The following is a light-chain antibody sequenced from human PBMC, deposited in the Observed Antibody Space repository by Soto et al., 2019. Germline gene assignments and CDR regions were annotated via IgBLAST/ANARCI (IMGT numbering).Light chain of an antibody. V-gene: IGLV2-23*03. J-gene: IGLJ2*01. Sequence: QSALTQPASVSGSPGQSITISCTGTSSDVGSYNLVSWYQQHPGKAPKLMIYEGSKRPSGVSNRFSGSKSGNTASLTISGLQAEDEADYYCCSYAGSSTFVFGGGTKLIVL. CDR2: EGS. CDR1: SSDVGSYNL. CDR3: CSYAGSSTFV.